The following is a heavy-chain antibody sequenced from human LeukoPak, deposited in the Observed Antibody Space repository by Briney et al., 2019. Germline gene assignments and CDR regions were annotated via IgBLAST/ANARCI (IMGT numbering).Heavy chain of an antibody. V-gene: IGHV4-59*01. D-gene: IGHD6-13*01. J-gene: IGHJ4*02. CDR3: ARGPPIAAAGFDY. Sequence: SETLSLTCTVSGGSISSYYWSWIRQPPGKGLEWIGYIYYSGSTNYNPSLKSRVTISVDTSKNQFSLKLSSVTAADAAVYYCARGPPIAAAGFDYWGQGTLVTVSS. CDR2: IYYSGST. CDR1: GGSISSYY.